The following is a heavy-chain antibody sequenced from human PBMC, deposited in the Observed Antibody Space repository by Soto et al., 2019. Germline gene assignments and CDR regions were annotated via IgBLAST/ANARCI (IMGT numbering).Heavy chain of an antibody. D-gene: IGHD2-2*02. CDR2: IKQDGSEK. CDR1: GFTFSSYW. Sequence: EVQLVESGGGLVQPGGSLRLSCAASGFTFSSYWMSWVRQAPGKGLEWVANIKQDGSEKYYVDSVKGRFTISRDNAKNSLYLPMNRLRAEDTAVYYCARDHVVVVPAAIPYYYGMDVWGQGTTVTVSS. CDR3: ARDHVVVVPAAIPYYYGMDV. J-gene: IGHJ6*02. V-gene: IGHV3-7*03.